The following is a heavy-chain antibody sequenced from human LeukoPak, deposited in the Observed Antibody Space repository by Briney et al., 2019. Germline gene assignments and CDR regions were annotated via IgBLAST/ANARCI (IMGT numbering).Heavy chain of an antibody. CDR1: GGSISSSSYY. V-gene: IGHV4-39*01. Sequence: SGTLSLTCTVSGGSISSSSYYWGWIRQPPGKGLEWIGSIYYSGSTYYNPSLKSRVTISVDTSKNQFSLKLSSVTAADTAVYYCATSGAAAGYYYYGMDVWGQGTTVTVSS. J-gene: IGHJ6*02. CDR2: IYYSGST. CDR3: ATSGAAAGYYYYGMDV. D-gene: IGHD6-13*01.